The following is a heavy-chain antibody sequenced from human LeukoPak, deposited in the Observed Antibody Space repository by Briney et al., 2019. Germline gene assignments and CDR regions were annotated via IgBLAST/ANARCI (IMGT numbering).Heavy chain of an antibody. V-gene: IGHV4-61*01. J-gene: IGHJ6*02. CDR3: ARDRRYYYDSSGYYHYYYSMDV. CDR1: GGSVSSNTYH. D-gene: IGHD3-22*01. Sequence: SETLSLTCTVSGGSVSSNTYHWSWIRQPLGKGLEWIGYIYYSGSTNYNPALKSRVTISVDTSKNQFSLKLSSVTAADTAVYYRARDRRYYYDSSGYYHYYYSMDVWGQGTTVTVSS. CDR2: IYYSGST.